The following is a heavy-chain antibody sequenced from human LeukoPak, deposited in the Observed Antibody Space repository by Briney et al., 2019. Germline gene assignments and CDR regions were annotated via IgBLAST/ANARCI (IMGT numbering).Heavy chain of an antibody. V-gene: IGHV3-48*01. J-gene: IGHJ4*02. D-gene: IGHD1-1*01. Sequence: PGGSPRLSCAASGFTFSSYSMNWVRQAPGKGLEWVSYISSSSSTIYYAHSVKGRFTISRDNAKNSLYLQMNSLRAEDTAVYYCARGYSADYWGQGTLVTVSS. CDR2: ISSSSSTI. CDR1: GFTFSSYS. CDR3: ARGYSADY.